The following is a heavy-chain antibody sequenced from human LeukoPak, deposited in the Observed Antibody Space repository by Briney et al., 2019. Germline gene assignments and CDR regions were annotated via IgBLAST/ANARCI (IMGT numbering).Heavy chain of an antibody. Sequence: PGGSLRLSCSVSGXIFNKYAVHWVRQAPGKGLEYVSGISSKGQSDFYADSVMGSITVSRDNTANMLWLGMSGLRADDTAVYFCVTASPYSGLGDWGDGTLVIVS. D-gene: IGHD1-26*01. CDR3: VTASPYSGLGD. V-gene: IGHV3-64D*06. CDR2: ISSKGQSD. J-gene: IGHJ4*01. CDR1: GXIFNKYA.